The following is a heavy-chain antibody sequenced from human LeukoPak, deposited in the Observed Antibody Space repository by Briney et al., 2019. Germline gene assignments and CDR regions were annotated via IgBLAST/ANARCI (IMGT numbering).Heavy chain of an antibody. Sequence: GGSLRLSCAASGFTFSNYGMHWVRQAPGKALEWVAAISYDGSNKYYADSVQGRFTISRDNSKNTLYLQMNSLRADDTAVYYCAKDLLITMFRGLGRAFGIWGQGTMVTVSS. CDR2: ISYDGSNK. J-gene: IGHJ3*02. CDR3: AKDLLITMFRGLGRAFGI. V-gene: IGHV3-30*18. CDR1: GFTFSNYG. D-gene: IGHD3-10*01.